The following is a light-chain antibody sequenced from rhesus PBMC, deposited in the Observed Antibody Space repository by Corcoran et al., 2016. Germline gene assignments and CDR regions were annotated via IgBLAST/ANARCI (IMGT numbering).Light chain of an antibody. J-gene: IGKJ2*01. CDR2: WAS. Sequence: DIVMTQSPDSLAVSLGERVTINCKSSQSLLYSSNNKNYLAWYQQKPGKAPKLLLYWASTRESGVPNRVSGSGSGTDCTLTISGLQAEDVAVYYCQQYYSTPYSFGQRTKVEIK. CDR1: QSLLYSSNNKNY. CDR3: QQYYSTPYS. V-gene: IGKV4-1*01.